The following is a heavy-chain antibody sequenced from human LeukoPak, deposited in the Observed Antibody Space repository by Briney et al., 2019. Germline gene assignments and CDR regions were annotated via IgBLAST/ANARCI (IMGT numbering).Heavy chain of an antibody. CDR2: INSDGSST. J-gene: IGHJ5*02. CDR3: ARVSSSGWQRGWFDP. Sequence: PGGSLRLSCAASGFTFSSYWMHWVRQAPEKGLVWVSRINSDGSSTIYADSVKGRFTISRDNAKNTLYLQMNSLRAEDTAVYYCARVSSSGWQRGWFDPWGQGTLVTVSS. CDR1: GFTFSSYW. V-gene: IGHV3-74*01. D-gene: IGHD6-19*01.